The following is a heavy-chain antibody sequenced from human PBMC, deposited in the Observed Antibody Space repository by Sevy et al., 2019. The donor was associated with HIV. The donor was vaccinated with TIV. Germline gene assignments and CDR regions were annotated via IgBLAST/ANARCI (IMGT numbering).Heavy chain of an antibody. D-gene: IGHD3-22*01. CDR2: IRSKAYGGTT. CDR3: TRVGSSGYYYRVDAFDI. Sequence: GGSLRLSCTASGFTFGDYAMSWFRQAPGKGLEWVGFIRSKAYGGTTEYAASVKGRFTISRDDSKSIAYLQMNSLKTXXTAVYYCTRVGSSGYYYRVDAFDIWGQGTMVTVSS. J-gene: IGHJ3*02. V-gene: IGHV3-49*03. CDR1: GFTFGDYA.